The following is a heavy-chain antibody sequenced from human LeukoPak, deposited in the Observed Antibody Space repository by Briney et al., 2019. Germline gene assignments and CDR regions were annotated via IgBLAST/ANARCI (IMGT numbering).Heavy chain of an antibody. D-gene: IGHD6-13*01. CDR1: GFTFSDYY. CDR2: ISSSGSTI. CDR3: ARDRRKQQLAPGYFDY. J-gene: IGHJ4*02. Sequence: PGGSLRLSCAASGFTFSDYYMSWIRQAPGKGLEWVSYISSSGSTIYYADSVKGRFTISRDNAENSLYLQMNSLRAEDTAVYYCARDRRKQQLAPGYFDYWGQGTLVTVSS. V-gene: IGHV3-11*01.